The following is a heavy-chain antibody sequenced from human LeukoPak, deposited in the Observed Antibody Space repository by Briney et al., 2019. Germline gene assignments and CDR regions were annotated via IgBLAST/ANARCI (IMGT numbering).Heavy chain of an antibody. CDR2: IYYSGST. D-gene: IGHD6-13*01. Sequence: SETLSLTCTVSGGSISSYYWSWIRQPPGKGLEWIGYIYYSGSTNYNPSLKSRVTISVDTSKNQFSLKLSSVTAADTAVYYCARNPFGAAAGMDYRGQGTLVTVSS. J-gene: IGHJ4*02. V-gene: IGHV4-59*01. CDR1: GGSISSYY. CDR3: ARNPFGAAAGMDY.